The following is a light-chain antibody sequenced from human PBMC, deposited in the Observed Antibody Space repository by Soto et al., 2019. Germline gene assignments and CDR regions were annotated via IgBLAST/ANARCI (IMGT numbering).Light chain of an antibody. V-gene: IGLV2-14*01. Sequence: QSALTQPASVSGSPGQSITISCTGTSSDVGGYNYVYWYQQHPGKAPKLMIYDVSNRPSGVSNRFSGSKSGNTASLTISGLQAEDEADYYCNSYTSSSTLLYVFGTGTKLTVL. J-gene: IGLJ1*01. CDR3: NSYTSSSTLLYV. CDR2: DVS. CDR1: SSDVGGYNY.